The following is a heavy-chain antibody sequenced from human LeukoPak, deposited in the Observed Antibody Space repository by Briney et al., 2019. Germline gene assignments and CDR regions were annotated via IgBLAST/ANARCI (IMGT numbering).Heavy chain of an antibody. V-gene: IGHV4-38-2*01. J-gene: IGHJ4*02. Sequence: SETLSLTCAVSNYSISSGYYWGWIRQPPGKGLEWIGSIYHRGNTYYNPPLKSRVTISVDTSKNRFSLKLSSVTAADTAVYYCARIRMITFGGVIVRTYYFDYWGQGTLVIVSS. CDR1: NYSISSGYY. CDR2: IYHRGNT. D-gene: IGHD3-16*02. CDR3: ARIRMITFGGVIVRTYYFDY.